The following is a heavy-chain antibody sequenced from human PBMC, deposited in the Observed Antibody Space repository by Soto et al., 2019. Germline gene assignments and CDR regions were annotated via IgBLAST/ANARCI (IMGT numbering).Heavy chain of an antibody. Sequence: DVQLVESGGGLVQPGGSLRLSCTASGFTFSSRAMNWVRQFPGRGLEWVSYISSSSSNIDYADSVKGQFTVSRDNAKNSLYLQMNTLRDEDTAVYYCASDRSLGSNWYYYLESWGQGTLVTVSS. J-gene: IGHJ4*02. CDR3: ASDRSLGSNWYYYLES. D-gene: IGHD3-16*01. CDR1: GFTFSSRA. CDR2: ISSSSSNI. V-gene: IGHV3-48*02.